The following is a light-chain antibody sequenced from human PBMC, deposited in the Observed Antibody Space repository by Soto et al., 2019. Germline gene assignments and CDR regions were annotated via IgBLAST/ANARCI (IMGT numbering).Light chain of an antibody. CDR1: QGISNY. Sequence: DIQMTQSTSSLSASVGDRVTITCRASQGISNYLAWYQQKPGKVPKLLIYAASTLQSGVPSRFSGSGSGTDFTLTIISLQPEDVATYYGQKYNSAPFTFGPGTKVDIK. CDR3: QKYNSAPFT. CDR2: AAS. V-gene: IGKV1-27*01. J-gene: IGKJ3*01.